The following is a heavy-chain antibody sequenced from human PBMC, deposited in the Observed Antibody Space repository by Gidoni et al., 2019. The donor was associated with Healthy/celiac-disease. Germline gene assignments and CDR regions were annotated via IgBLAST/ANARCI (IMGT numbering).Heavy chain of an antibody. CDR3: ARDSGYNWNYAQFKNRYYYGMDV. J-gene: IGHJ6*02. D-gene: IGHD1-7*01. V-gene: IGHV1-2*02. CDR1: GSTFTGYY. CDR2: INPNSGGT. Sequence: QVQLVQSGAEVKKPGPSVQASCKASGSTFTGYYMHRVRQAPGQGLEWLGWINPNSGGTNYAQKFQGRVTMTRDTSISTAYMELSRLRSDDTAVYYCARDSGYNWNYAQFKNRYYYGMDVWGQGTTVTVSS.